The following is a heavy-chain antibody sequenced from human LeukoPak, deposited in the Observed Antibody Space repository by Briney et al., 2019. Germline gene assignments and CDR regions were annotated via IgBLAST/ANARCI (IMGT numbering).Heavy chain of an antibody. D-gene: IGHD4-23*01. CDR1: GFTFTDYT. CDR2: ISTSSNI. CDR3: ARDRSYVGFDY. J-gene: IGHJ4*02. V-gene: IGHV3-69-1*01. Sequence: MTGGSLRLSCAPSGFTFTDYTINWVRKAPGKGLEWVSSISTSSNIYYADSVKGRFTVSRDNAKNSVYLQTNSLRAEDTAVYYCARDRSYVGFDYWGQGTLVTVPS.